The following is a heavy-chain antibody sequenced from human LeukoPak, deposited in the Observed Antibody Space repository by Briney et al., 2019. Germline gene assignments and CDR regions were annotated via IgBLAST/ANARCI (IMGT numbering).Heavy chain of an antibody. V-gene: IGHV3-30-3*01. CDR3: ATSTIFGVVIITD. CDR2: ISYDGSNK. Sequence: GRSLRLSCAASGFTFSSYAMHWVRQAPGKGLEWVAVISYDGSNKYYADSVKGRFTISRDNSKNTLYLQMNGLRAEDTAVYYCATSTIFGVVIITDWGQGTLVTVSS. D-gene: IGHD3-3*01. CDR1: GFTFSSYA. J-gene: IGHJ4*02.